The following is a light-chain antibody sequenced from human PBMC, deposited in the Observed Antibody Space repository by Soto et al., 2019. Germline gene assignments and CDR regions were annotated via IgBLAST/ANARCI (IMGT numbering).Light chain of an antibody. J-gene: IGKJ4*01. V-gene: IGKV1-27*01. CDR1: QGINIY. Sequence: DVPMTQSPSSLSASVGDRVTITCRASQGINIYLAWYQQKSGKVPKLLIYAASALQSGVPSRFSGSGSGTDFTLTIDSLQPEDVATYYCQKYNSAPLTFGGGTKVEIK. CDR3: QKYNSAPLT. CDR2: AAS.